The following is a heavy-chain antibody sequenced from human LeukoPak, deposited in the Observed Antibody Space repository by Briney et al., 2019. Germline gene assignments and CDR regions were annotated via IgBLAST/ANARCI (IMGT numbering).Heavy chain of an antibody. J-gene: IGHJ4*02. CDR2: IHHSGSTY. Sequence: SETLSLTCTVSGGSISSGDYYWSWIRQPPGKGLEWIGYIHHSGSTYYYNPSLKSRVTMSVDTSKNQFSLKLSSVGAADTAVYYCVRDRSRPNPFFDSWGQETLVTVSS. CDR3: VRDRSRPNPFFDS. CDR1: GGSISSGDYY. D-gene: IGHD6-13*01. V-gene: IGHV4-30-4*01.